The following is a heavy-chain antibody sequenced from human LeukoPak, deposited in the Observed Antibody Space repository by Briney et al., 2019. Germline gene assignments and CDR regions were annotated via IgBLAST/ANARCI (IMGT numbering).Heavy chain of an antibody. J-gene: IGHJ6*02. CDR3: ARDHGDSSGYDMDV. D-gene: IGHD3-22*01. Sequence: SSSGSTIYYADSMKGRFTISRDNAKNSLYLQMNSLRAEDTAVYYCARDHGDSSGYDMDVWGQGTTVTVSS. CDR2: SSSGSTI. V-gene: IGHV3-11*01.